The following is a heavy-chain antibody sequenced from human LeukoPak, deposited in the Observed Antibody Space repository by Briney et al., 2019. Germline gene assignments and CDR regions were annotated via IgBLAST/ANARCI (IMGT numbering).Heavy chain of an antibody. CDR1: GYTFTSYA. CDR2: INTNTGNP. V-gene: IGHV7-4-1*02. Sequence: GASVKVSCKASGYTFTSYAMNRVRQAPGQGLEWMGWINTNTGNPTYAQGFTGRFVFSLDTSVSTAYLQISSLKAEDTAVYYCAREKVFWSGSRYTYNWFDPWGQGTLVTVSS. D-gene: IGHD3-3*01. CDR3: AREKVFWSGSRYTYNWFDP. J-gene: IGHJ5*02.